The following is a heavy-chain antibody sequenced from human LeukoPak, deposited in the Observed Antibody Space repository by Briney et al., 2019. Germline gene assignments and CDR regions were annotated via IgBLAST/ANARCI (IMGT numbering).Heavy chain of an antibody. D-gene: IGHD5-24*01. J-gene: IGHJ4*02. CDR3: ARARSGDGFNLDY. CDR2: ISYDGTDK. V-gene: IGHV3-33*01. CDR1: GFTFSRYG. Sequence: GGSLRLSCAASGFTFSRYGMHCVRQAPGKGLEWLAVISYDGTDKYYADSVKGRFTISRDNSKNTLYLQMNSLRAEDTAVYFCARARSGDGFNLDYWGQGTLVTVSS.